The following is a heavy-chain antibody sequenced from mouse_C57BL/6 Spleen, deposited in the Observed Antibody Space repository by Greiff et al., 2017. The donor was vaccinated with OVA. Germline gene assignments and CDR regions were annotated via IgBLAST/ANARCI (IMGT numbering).Heavy chain of an antibody. D-gene: IGHD1-1*01. CDR2: INPSNGGT. Sequence: QVQLQQPGTELVKPGASVKLSCKASGYTFTSYWMHWVKQRPGQGLEWIGNINPSNGGTNYNEKFKSKATLTVDKSSSTAYMQLSSLTSEDSAVYYGARAPYYASYYFDYWGQGTTLTVSS. J-gene: IGHJ2*01. CDR1: GYTFTSYW. V-gene: IGHV1-53*01. CDR3: ARAPYYASYYFDY.